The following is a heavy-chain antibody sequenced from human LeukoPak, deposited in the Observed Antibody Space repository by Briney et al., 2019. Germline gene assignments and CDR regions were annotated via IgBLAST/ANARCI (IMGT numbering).Heavy chain of an antibody. CDR3: ATGVVLRWELPRFDY. V-gene: IGHV1-24*01. Sequence: GASVKVSCKVSGYTLTELSMHWVRQAPGKGLEWMGGFDPEDGETIYAQKLQGRVTMTQDTSTDTAYMELSSLRSEDTAVYYCATGVVLRWELPRFDYWGQGTLVTVSS. J-gene: IGHJ4*02. CDR2: FDPEDGET. D-gene: IGHD1-26*01. CDR1: GYTLTELS.